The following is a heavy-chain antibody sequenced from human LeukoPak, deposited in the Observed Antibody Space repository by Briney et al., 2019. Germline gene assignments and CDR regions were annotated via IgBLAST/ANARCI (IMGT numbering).Heavy chain of an antibody. J-gene: IGHJ4*02. CDR3: ARQSISGSSLSYFDY. V-gene: IGHV4-59*01. CDR2: IYDSGST. Sequence: KPSETLSLTCTVSGGSISSYYWSWIRQPPGKGPECIGNIYDSGSTNYNPSLKSRVTISVDTSKNQCSLKLSSVTAADTAVYYCARQSISGSSLSYFDYWGQGTLVNVSS. D-gene: IGHD3-22*01. CDR1: GGSISSYY.